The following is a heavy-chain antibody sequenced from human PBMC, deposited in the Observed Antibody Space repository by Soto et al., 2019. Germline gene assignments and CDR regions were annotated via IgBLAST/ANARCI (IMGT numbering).Heavy chain of an antibody. D-gene: IGHD3-16*01. Sequence: QVQVVQSGAEVKQPGASVKVSCKTSGYIFTSSPLNWFRQAPGQRPEWVGWIHTGNGDTKYSQKFQGRLTLTRDTSASTGYMELSSLRSEDTAVYFCEREGGIPWGQGTLVTVSS. V-gene: IGHV1-3*04. CDR1: GYIFTSSP. J-gene: IGHJ5*02. CDR2: IHTGNGDT. CDR3: EREGGIP.